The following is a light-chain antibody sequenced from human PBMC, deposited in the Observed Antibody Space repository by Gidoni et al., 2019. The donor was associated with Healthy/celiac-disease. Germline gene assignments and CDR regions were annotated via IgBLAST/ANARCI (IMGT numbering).Light chain of an antibody. V-gene: IGKV4-1*01. CDR1: QSVLYSSNNKNY. J-gene: IGKJ3*01. Sequence: DIVMTQSPDSLAVSLVERATINCKSSQSVLYSSNNKNYLAWYQQKPGQPPKLLIYWASTREAGVPDRFSGSGSGTDFTLTISSLQAEDVAVYYCQKYYSTPFTFGPGTKVDIK. CDR2: WAS. CDR3: QKYYSTPFT.